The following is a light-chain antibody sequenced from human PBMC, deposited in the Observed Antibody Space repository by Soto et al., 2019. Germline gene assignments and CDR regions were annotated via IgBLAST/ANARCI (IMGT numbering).Light chain of an antibody. CDR2: GAS. CDR3: QQYNNWPIT. J-gene: IGKJ5*01. CDR1: RSVSSSF. V-gene: IGKV3-20*01. Sequence: EIVLTQSPGTLSLSPGGRATLSCRASRSVSSSFLAWYQQKPGQAPRLVIYGASSRETGIPDRFSGSGSGTEFTLTISRLEPEDVEVYYCQQYNNWPITFGPGTRLEIK.